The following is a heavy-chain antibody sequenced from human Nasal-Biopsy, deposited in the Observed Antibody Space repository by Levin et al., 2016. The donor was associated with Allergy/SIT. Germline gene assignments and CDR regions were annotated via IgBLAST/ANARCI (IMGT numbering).Heavy chain of an antibody. CDR1: GDTFSSYA. V-gene: IGHV1-69*04. D-gene: IGHD2-21*02. CDR2: ITPVVDVT. J-gene: IGHJ4*03. Sequence: SVKVSCKTTGDTFSSYAVNWVRQAPGQGLEWMGRITPVVDVTNYAQKFQGRVTFIADKSTSTAYMELSSLRSEDTAIYYCAREGDKQISGAFRIWGQGTVINVSS. CDR3: AREGDKQISGAFRI.